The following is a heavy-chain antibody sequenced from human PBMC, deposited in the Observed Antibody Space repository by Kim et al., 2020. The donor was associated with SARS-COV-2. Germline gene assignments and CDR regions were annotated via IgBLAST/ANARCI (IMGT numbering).Heavy chain of an antibody. V-gene: IGHV3-66*01. CDR3: ARVSRSLHGYNWFDP. J-gene: IGHJ5*02. CDR1: GFTVSSNY. CDR2: IYSGGST. Sequence: GGSLRLSCAASGFTVSSNYMSWVRQAPGKGLEWVSVIYSGGSTYYADSVKGRFTISRDNSKNTLYLQMNSLRAEDTAVYYCARVSRSLHGYNWFDPWGQGTLVTVSS. D-gene: IGHD1-26*01.